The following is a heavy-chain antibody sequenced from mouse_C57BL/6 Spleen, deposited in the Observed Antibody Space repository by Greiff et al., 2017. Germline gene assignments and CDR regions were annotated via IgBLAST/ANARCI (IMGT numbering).Heavy chain of an antibody. CDR1: GFTFSSYA. V-gene: IGHV5-4*01. Sequence: EVKLMESGGGLVKPGGSLKLSCAASGFTFSSYAMSWVRQTPEKRLEWVATISDGGSYTYYPDNVKGRFTISRDNAKNNLYLQMSHLKSEDTAMYYCARDWGSYYSNYVGYWGQGTTLTVSS. D-gene: IGHD2-5*01. CDR2: ISDGGSYT. J-gene: IGHJ2*01. CDR3: ARDWGSYYSNYVGY.